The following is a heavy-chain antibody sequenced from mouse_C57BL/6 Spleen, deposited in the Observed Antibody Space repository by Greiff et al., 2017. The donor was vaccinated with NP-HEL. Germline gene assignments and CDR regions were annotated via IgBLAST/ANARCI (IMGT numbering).Heavy chain of an antibody. CDR2: INPYNGGT. Sequence: VQLQQSGPVLVKPGASVKMSCKASGYTFTDYYMNWVKQSNGQSLEWIGVINPYNGGTSYNQKFQGKATLTVDKSSSTAYMELNSLTSEDSAVYYCASWYYSSGYLFDYWGQGTLLTVSS. CDR3: ASWYYSSGYLFDY. J-gene: IGHJ2*01. V-gene: IGHV1-19*01. D-gene: IGHD1-1*01. CDR1: GYTFTDYY.